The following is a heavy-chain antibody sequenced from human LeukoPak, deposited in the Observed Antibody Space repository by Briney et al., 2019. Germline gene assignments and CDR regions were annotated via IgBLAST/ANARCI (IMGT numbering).Heavy chain of an antibody. CDR1: GGSVSSYY. CDR2: VYHSGSS. V-gene: IGHV4-59*08. CDR3: ARNAANWFDP. D-gene: IGHD6-13*01. Sequence: PSETLSLTCTVSGGSVSSYYWSWIRQPPGKGLEWIGSVYHSGSSYYNPSLKSRVTISVDTSKNQFSLKLSSVTAADTAIYYCARNAANWFDPWGQGTLVTVSS. J-gene: IGHJ5*02.